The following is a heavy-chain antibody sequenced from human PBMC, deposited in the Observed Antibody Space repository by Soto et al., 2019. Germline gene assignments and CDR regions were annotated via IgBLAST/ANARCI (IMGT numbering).Heavy chain of an antibody. CDR2: ITFSGAYT. D-gene: IGHD1-26*01. CDR3: AKIGKVGVFEN. J-gene: IGHJ4*02. Sequence: VGSLRLSCASSVFTFSSFAMSCVRQAPGKGLEWLSGITFSGAYTYYAESVKGRFTISRDNSKNTLFLEMNSLRAEDTALYYCAKIGKVGVFENWGQGAQVTGSS. CDR1: VFTFSSFA. V-gene: IGHV3-23*01.